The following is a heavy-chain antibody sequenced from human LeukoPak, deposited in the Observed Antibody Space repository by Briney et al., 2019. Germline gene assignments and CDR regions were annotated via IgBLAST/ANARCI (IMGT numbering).Heavy chain of an antibody. CDR1: GYTFTGYY. Sequence: GASVKVSCKASGYTFTGYYMHWVRQAPGQGLEWMGWINPNSGGTNYAQKFQGRVTMTRDTSISTAYMELSRLRSDDTAVYYCARGARVLRFLERSPLNDYWGQGTLVTVSS. V-gene: IGHV1-2*02. CDR3: ARGARVLRFLERSPLNDY. J-gene: IGHJ4*02. D-gene: IGHD3-3*01. CDR2: INPNSGGT.